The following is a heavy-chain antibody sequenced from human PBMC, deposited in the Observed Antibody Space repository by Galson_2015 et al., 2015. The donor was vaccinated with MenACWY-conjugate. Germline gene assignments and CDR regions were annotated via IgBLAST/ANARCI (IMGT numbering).Heavy chain of an antibody. V-gene: IGHV5-51*01. Sequence: QSGAEVKKPGESLKISCTGSGYSFTTYWIGWVRQMPGKGLEWMGLIYPGDSDTRYSPSFQGQVTISADKSISTAYLQWSSLKASDTAMYHCARGGIAAPHASIPALFDYWGQGTLVTVSS. D-gene: IGHD6-13*01. CDR1: GYSFTTYW. J-gene: IGHJ4*02. CDR3: ARGGIAAPHASIPALFDY. CDR2: IYPGDSDT.